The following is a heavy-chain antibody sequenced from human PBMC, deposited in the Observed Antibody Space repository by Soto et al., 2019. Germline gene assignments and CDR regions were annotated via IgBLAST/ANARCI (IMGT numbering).Heavy chain of an antibody. CDR3: ARTLLVYIAAVDFDY. CDR1: GYTFTSYY. Sequence: QVQLVQSGAEVKKPGASVKVSCKASGYTFTSYYMHWVRQAPGQGLEWMGIINPSGGSTSYAQKFQGRVTMTRDTSTSTVYMELSSLRSEDTAVYYCARTLLVYIAAVDFDYWGQGTLVTVSS. CDR2: INPSGGST. V-gene: IGHV1-46*03. D-gene: IGHD6-13*01. J-gene: IGHJ4*02.